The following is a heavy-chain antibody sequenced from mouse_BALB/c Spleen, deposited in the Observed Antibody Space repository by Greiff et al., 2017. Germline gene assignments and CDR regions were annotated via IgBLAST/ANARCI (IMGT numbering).Heavy chain of an antibody. Sequence: EVKLQESGPGLVKPSQSLSLTCTVTGYSITSDYAWNWIRQFPGNKLEWMGYISYSGSTSYNPSLKSRISITRDTSKNQFFLQLNSVTTEDTATYYCARDATMITIFAYWGQGTLVTVSA. CDR2: ISYSGST. CDR3: ARDATMITIFAY. J-gene: IGHJ3*01. V-gene: IGHV3-2*02. D-gene: IGHD2-4*01. CDR1: GYSITSDYA.